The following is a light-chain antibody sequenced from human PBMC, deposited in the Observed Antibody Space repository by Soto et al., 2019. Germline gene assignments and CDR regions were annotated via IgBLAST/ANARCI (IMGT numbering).Light chain of an antibody. CDR3: SSYAGSNNFVV. CDR1: SSDVGGYYY. Sequence: QAVVTQPPSASGSPGQSVTISCTGTSSDVGGYYYVSWYQQHPGKAPKLIIYEVTKRPSGVPDRFSGSKSGNTASLTVSGLQAEDEADFYCSSYAGSNNFVVFGGGTKLTVL. J-gene: IGLJ2*01. V-gene: IGLV2-8*01. CDR2: EVT.